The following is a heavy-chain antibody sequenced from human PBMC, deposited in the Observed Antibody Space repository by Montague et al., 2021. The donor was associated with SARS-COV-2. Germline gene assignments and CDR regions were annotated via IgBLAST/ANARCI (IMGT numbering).Heavy chain of an antibody. J-gene: IGHJ4*02. V-gene: IGHV4-59*01. Sequence: SETLSLTCSVSGGSTSNYYWTWIRQSPGKGLQWIGYIFYTGSTKFNPSLKSRVSMSLDTSKNHFSLRLSAVTAAATARYYCARAQNICFIANCVNYFDLWGLGALVTVSS. CDR2: IFYTGST. CDR3: ARAQNICFIANCVNYFDL. D-gene: IGHD1-1*01. CDR1: GGSTSNYY.